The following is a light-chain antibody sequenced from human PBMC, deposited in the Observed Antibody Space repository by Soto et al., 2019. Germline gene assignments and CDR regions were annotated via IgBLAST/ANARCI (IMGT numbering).Light chain of an antibody. CDR1: ASDVGRYNY. CDR2: EVT. CDR3: SSYTSSNTYV. J-gene: IGLJ1*01. V-gene: IGLV2-8*01. Sequence: QSALTQPPSASGSPGQSVTISCIGTASDVGRYNYVSWYQHHPGKAPKLIIYEVTKRPSGVPDRFSGSKSGNTASLTISGLQAEDAADYYCSSYTSSNTYVFGTGTKVTV.